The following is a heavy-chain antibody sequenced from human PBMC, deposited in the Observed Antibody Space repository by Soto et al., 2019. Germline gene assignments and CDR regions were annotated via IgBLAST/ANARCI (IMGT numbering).Heavy chain of an antibody. Sequence: PGGSLRLSCAASGFTFSSYGMHWVRQAPGKGLEWVAVIWYDGSNKYYADSVKGRFTISRNNSKNKLYLQMNSLRAEDTAVYYCAGGGYGMDVWGQGTTVTVSS. CDR1: GFTFSSYG. CDR3: AGGGYGMDV. V-gene: IGHV3-33*01. J-gene: IGHJ6*02. CDR2: IWYDGSNK.